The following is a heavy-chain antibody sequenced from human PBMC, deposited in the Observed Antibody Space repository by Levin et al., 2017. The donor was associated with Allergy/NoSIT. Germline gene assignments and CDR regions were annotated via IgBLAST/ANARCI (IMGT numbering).Heavy chain of an antibody. D-gene: IGHD3-16*01. CDR1: GFTFSSYT. CDR3: APLGGAYGGRLDS. CDR2: ISSSGTTI. V-gene: IGHV3-48*02. J-gene: IGHJ4*02. Sequence: GESLKISCAASGFTFSSYTMNWVRQAPGKGLEWVSYISSSGTTIYYVDSVKGRFTISRDNAKNSLYLQMNSLRDEDTAVYFCAPLGGAYGGRLDSWGQGTLVTVSS.